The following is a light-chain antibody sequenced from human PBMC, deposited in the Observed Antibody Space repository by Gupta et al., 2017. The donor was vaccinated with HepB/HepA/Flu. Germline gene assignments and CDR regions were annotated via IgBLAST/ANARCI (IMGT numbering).Light chain of an antibody. CDR2: GAS. CDR1: QSVSSSY. J-gene: IGKJ1*01. CDR3: QQDGSSTVA. V-gene: IGKV3-20*01. Sequence: ELVLTQSPGTLSLSPGERATLSCRASQSVSSSYLAWYQQKPGQAPRLLIYGASSRATGIPDRFSGSGSGTDFTLTISRLEPEDFAVYYCQQDGSSTVAFGQGTKVEIK.